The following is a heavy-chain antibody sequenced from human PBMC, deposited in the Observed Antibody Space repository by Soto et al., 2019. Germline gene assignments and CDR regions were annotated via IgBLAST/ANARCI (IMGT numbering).Heavy chain of an antibody. CDR2: IPQDGVDG. V-gene: IGHV3-7*03. Sequence: DVKLVESGGGLVHPGDSLRLSCEVSGFTFSMYSMSWVRQSPGKGLEWVAKIPQDGVDGHYADSVKGRFTISRDNGKNSLYLQLNNLRAEDTAVYYCARDHLILPAHDFFYGSDVWGRGATVTVSS. D-gene: IGHD2-21*02. J-gene: IGHJ6*02. CDR1: GFTFSMYS. CDR3: ARDHLILPAHDFFYGSDV.